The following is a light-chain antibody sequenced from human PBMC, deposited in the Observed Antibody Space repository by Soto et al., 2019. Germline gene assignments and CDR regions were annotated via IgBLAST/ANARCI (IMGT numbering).Light chain of an antibody. CDR2: GAS. V-gene: IGKV1-5*01. CDR1: QSIRHY. J-gene: IGKJ1*01. CDR3: QHHNSYSQT. Sequence: DIQMTQSPPTLSASVGDRVTTTCWASQSIRHYLAWYQQMPGKAPKLLIYGASTLQSGVPSRFSGSGSGTEFTLTISSLQPDDFGTYFCQHHNSYSQTFGQGTKVEIK.